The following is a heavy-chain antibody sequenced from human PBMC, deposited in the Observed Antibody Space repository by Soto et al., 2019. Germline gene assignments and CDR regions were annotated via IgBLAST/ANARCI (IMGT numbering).Heavy chain of an antibody. D-gene: IGHD3-22*01. J-gene: IGHJ4*02. V-gene: IGHV3-15*07. Sequence: GGSLRLSCAASGFTFSNAWMNWVRQAPGKGLEWVGRIKSKTDGGTTDYAAPVKGRFTISRDDSKNTLYLQMNSLKTEDTAVYYCTTDSNYYDSSGYAFKDFDYWGQGTLVTVSS. CDR2: IKSKTDGGTT. CDR1: GFTFSNAW. CDR3: TTDSNYYDSSGYAFKDFDY.